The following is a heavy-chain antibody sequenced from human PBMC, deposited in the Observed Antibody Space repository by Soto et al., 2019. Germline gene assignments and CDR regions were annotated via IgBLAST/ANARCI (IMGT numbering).Heavy chain of an antibody. D-gene: IGHD3-9*01. J-gene: IGHJ6*02. V-gene: IGHV4-34*01. CDR1: GGSFSGFY. CDR3: ARHSPPMYDILTGTTLDPYYGMDV. Sequence: SETLSLTCAVYGGSFSGFYWTWIRQPPGTGLEWIGEINHSGSTNYNPSLKSRVTISVDTSKNQFSLKLTSVTAADTAVYYCARHSPPMYDILTGTTLDPYYGMDVWGQGTTVTIS. CDR2: INHSGST.